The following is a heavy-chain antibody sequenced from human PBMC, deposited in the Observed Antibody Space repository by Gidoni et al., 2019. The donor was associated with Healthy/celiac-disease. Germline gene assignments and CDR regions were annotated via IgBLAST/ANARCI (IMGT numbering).Heavy chain of an antibody. CDR2: ISGSGGST. CDR1: GFTFSSYA. J-gene: IGHJ3*02. Sequence: EVQLLESGGGLVQPGGSLRLSCAASGFTFSSYAMSWVRQAPGKGLEWVSAISGSGGSTYYADSVKGRFTISRDNSKNTLYLQMNSLRAEDTAVYYCATSLKSSSWYASEIDIWGQGTMVTVSS. V-gene: IGHV3-23*01. CDR3: ATSLKSSSWYASEIDI. D-gene: IGHD6-13*01.